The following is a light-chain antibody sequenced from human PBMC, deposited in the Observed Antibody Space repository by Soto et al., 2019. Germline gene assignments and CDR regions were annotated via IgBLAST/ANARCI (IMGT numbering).Light chain of an antibody. CDR1: SSNIGAGYD. CDR3: QSYDNSLSGSL. J-gene: IGLJ2*01. CDR2: YNS. V-gene: IGLV1-40*01. Sequence: QSALTQPPSVSGAPGQRVTISCTGSSSNIGAGYDVHWYQQLPGTAPKLLMYYNSNRPSGVPDRFSGSKSGTSASLAITGLQAEDEADYYCQSYDNSLSGSLFGGGTKLTVL.